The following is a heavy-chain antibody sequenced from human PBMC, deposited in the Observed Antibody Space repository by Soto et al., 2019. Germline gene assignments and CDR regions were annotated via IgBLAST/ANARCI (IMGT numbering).Heavy chain of an antibody. J-gene: IGHJ4*02. CDR1: GFTFSNYN. D-gene: IGHD2-21*01. Sequence: EVQLVESGGGLVKPGGSLRLSCAASGFTFSNYNMNWVRQAPGKGLEWVSSISSRSSYIYYADSVKGRFTISRDNAENSLYLQMKSLRAEDTAVYYCARELRVVAFAYWGQGTVVTVSS. V-gene: IGHV3-21*04. CDR3: ARELRVVAFAY. CDR2: ISSRSSYI.